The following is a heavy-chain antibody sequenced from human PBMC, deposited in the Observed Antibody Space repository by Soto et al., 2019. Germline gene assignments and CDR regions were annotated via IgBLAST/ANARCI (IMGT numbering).Heavy chain of an antibody. D-gene: IGHD6-13*01. V-gene: IGHV4-39*01. CDR3: ARVLRYRSRWYSHY. CDR2: IYYSGST. Sequence: SEALSLTWTVSGGSISSSSYYWGWIRQPPGKGLEWIGSIYYSGSTYSNPSLKSRVTISVDTSKNQFSLKLSSVTAADTAVYYCARVLRYRSRWYSHYPGQATLVTLSS. J-gene: IGHJ4*02. CDR1: GGSISSSSYY.